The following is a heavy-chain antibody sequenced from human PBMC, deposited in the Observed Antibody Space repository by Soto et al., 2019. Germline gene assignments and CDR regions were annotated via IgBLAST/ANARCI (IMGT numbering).Heavy chain of an antibody. J-gene: IGHJ6*02. Sequence: GGSLRLSCISSGFTFNTYTMNWVRQSPGKGLEWVSGIRGFSPYTFYAESVKGRFTISRDNAKNSLYLQTNSLRAEDTAVYYCARDRGYDAHDYYYNAMDVWGQGTTVTVSS. CDR3: ARDRGYDAHDYYYNAMDV. CDR2: IRGFSPYT. CDR1: GFTFNTYT. V-gene: IGHV3-21*01. D-gene: IGHD2-15*01.